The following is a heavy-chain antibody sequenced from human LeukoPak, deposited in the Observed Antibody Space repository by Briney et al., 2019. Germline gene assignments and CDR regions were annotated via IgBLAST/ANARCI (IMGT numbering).Heavy chain of an antibody. CDR3: ARDMGPDYYGSGNLDY. Sequence: GGSLRLSCAASGFTFSSYAMHWVRQAPGKGLEWVAVISYDGSNKFYPDSVKGRFTISRDNSKNTLYLQMNSLRTEDTAVYYCARDMGPDYYGSGNLDYWGQGTLVTVSS. CDR1: GFTFSSYA. J-gene: IGHJ4*02. V-gene: IGHV3-30*04. CDR2: ISYDGSNK. D-gene: IGHD3-10*01.